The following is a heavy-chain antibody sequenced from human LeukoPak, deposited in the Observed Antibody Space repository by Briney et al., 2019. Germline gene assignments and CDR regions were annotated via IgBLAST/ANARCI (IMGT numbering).Heavy chain of an antibody. CDR1: GFTFSSYA. CDR2: IKQDGSEK. V-gene: IGHV3-7*01. CDR3: ARGGGDGYKGY. D-gene: IGHD5-24*01. Sequence: GGSLRLSCAASGFTFSSYAMSWVRQAPGKGLEGVANIKQDGSEKYYVDSVKGRFTISRDNAKNSLYLQMNSLRAEDTAVYYCARGGGDGYKGYWGQGTLVTVSS. J-gene: IGHJ4*02.